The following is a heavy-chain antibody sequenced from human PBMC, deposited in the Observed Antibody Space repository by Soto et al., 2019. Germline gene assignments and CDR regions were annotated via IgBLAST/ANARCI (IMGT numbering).Heavy chain of an antibody. D-gene: IGHD6-13*01. CDR1: GFTFSSYG. Sequence: QVQLVESGGGVVQPGRSLRLSCAASGFTFSSYGMHWVRQAPGKGLEWVAVISYDGSNKYYADSVKGRFTISRDNSKNTLYLQMNSLIAEDTAVYYCAKDPGRIAAAGIFDYWGQGTLVTVSS. CDR2: ISYDGSNK. J-gene: IGHJ4*02. CDR3: AKDPGRIAAAGIFDY. V-gene: IGHV3-30*18.